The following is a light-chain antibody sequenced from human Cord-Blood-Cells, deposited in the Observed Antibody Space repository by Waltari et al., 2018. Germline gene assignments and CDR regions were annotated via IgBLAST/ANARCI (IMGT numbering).Light chain of an antibody. J-gene: IGLJ2*01. Sequence: QSALTQPPSASGPPGQPVTISCTGTTSDVGGYNYVSWYQQHPGKAPKLMIYEVSKRPSGVPDRFSGSKSGNTASLTVSGLQAEDEADYYCSSYAGSNNVVFGGGTKLTVL. CDR2: EVS. CDR1: TSDVGGYNY. CDR3: SSYAGSNNVV. V-gene: IGLV2-8*01.